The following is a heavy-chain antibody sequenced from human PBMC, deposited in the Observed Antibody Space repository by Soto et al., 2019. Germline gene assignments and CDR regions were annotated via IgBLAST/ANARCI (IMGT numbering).Heavy chain of an antibody. Sequence: XGPTLVNPTQTLTLTCTFSGFSLSTSGVGVGWIRQPPGKALEWLALIYWNDDKRYSPSLKSRLTITKDTSKNQVFLTMTNMDPVDTATYYCAHIGVIVGATYAFDIWGQGPMVTVS. CDR2: IYWNDDK. CDR1: GFSLSTSGVG. J-gene: IGHJ3*02. V-gene: IGHV2-5*01. D-gene: IGHD1-26*01. CDR3: AHIGVIVGATYAFDI.